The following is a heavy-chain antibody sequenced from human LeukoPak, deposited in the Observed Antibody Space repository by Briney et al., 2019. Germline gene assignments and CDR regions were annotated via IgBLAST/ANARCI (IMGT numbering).Heavy chain of an antibody. CDR3: ARDNWELRGYDY. CDR1: GFTFSSYA. Sequence: GGSLRLSCAASGFTFSSYAMSWVRQAPGKGLEWVANIKRDASEKHYVDSVKGRFTISRDNAKNSLYLQMNSLRPEDTAVYYCARDNWELRGYDYWGQGTLVTVSS. J-gene: IGHJ4*02. CDR2: IKRDASEK. D-gene: IGHD1-26*01. V-gene: IGHV3-7*01.